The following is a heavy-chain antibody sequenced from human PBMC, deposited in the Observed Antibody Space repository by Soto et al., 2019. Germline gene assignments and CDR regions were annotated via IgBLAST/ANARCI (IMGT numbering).Heavy chain of an antibody. D-gene: IGHD3-10*01. V-gene: IGHV3-23*01. CDR1: GFTFSSYA. J-gene: IGHJ4*02. Sequence: EVQLLESGGGLVQPGGSLRLSCAASGFTFSSYAMSWVRQALGKGLEWVSAISGSGGSTYYADSVMGRFTISRDNSKNTLYLQMNSLRAEDTAVYYCAKGALLWCGELTYHFDYWGQGTLVTVSS. CDR3: AKGALLWCGELTYHFDY. CDR2: ISGSGGST.